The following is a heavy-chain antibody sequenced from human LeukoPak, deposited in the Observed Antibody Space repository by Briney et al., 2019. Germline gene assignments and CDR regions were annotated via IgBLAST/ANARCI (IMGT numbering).Heavy chain of an antibody. CDR1: GFIFSTYW. CDR3: AKDNNFGH. CDR2: IKRDGSEK. V-gene: IGHV3-7*03. Sequence: GGSLRLSCATSGFIFSTYWMSWVRQAPGKGLEWVANIKRDGSEKYYVDSVKGRFTISRDNAKNSLYLQMNSLRAEDTAVYYCAKDNNFGHWGQGTLVTVSS. J-gene: IGHJ4*02.